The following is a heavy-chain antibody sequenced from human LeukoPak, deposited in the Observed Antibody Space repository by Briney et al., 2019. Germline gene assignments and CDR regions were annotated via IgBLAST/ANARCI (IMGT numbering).Heavy chain of an antibody. Sequence: ASVKVSCKASGYTFTSNGITWVRQAPGQGLEWMGWISAYNGNTNYAQKLQGRVTMTTDTSTSTAYMELRSLRSDDTAVYYCARVRGVIITDYYYYGMDVWGQGTTVTVSS. D-gene: IGHD3-10*01. CDR2: ISAYNGNT. CDR3: ARVRGVIITDYYYYGMDV. J-gene: IGHJ6*02. V-gene: IGHV1-18*01. CDR1: GYTFTSNG.